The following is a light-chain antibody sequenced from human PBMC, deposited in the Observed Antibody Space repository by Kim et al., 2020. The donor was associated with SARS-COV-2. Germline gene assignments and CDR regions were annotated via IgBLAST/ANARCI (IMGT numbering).Light chain of an antibody. CDR1: QSIRSNY. Sequence: SPGERPTLSCRASQSIRSNYLAWYQQKPGQAPRLLIYLASARATGSPDRFSGSGSGTGFTLTISRLEPEDFAMYYCQQYDTSPPYTFGQGTKLEI. CDR3: QQYDTSPPYT. CDR2: LAS. V-gene: IGKV3-20*01. J-gene: IGKJ2*01.